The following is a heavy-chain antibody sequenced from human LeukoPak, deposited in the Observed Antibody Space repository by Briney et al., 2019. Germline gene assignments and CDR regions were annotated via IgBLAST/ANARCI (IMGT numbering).Heavy chain of an antibody. D-gene: IGHD2-2*02. V-gene: IGHV4-59*01. CDR2: IYYSGNT. CDR1: GRLISSDY. Sequence: SETLSLTCTFFGRLISSDYWSLFRQPPGKGLEWIGCIYYSGNTNYNPSLKSRVTISVDTSKNQFSLKLSSVTAADTAVYYCARINQVQLYTTHFDYWGQGTLVTASS. J-gene: IGHJ4*02. CDR3: ARINQVQLYTTHFDY.